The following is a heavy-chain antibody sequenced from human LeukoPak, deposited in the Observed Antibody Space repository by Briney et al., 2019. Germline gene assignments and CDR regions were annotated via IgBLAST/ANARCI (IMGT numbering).Heavy chain of an antibody. CDR3: ASIYDSSGYSFDY. CDR1: GGSISSGDYY. CDR2: IYYSGST. Sequence: SETLSLTCTVSGGSISSGDYYWSWIRQPPGKGLEWIGYIYYSGSTYYNPSLKSRVTISVDTSKNQFSLKLSSVTAADTAVYYCASIYDSSGYSFDYWGQGTLVTVSS. V-gene: IGHV4-30-4*01. J-gene: IGHJ4*02. D-gene: IGHD3-22*01.